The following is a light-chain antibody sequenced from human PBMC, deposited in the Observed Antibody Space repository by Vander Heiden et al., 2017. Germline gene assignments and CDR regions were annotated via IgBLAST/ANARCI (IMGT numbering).Light chain of an antibody. Sequence: QSALTQPAPVSGSPGQSITISCTGTSSDGGGYNYVSWYQQHPGKAPKPMMYEVSIRPSGVSNRFSGSKSGNTASLTISGLQAEDEADYYCSSYTSSSTLFGGGTKLTVL. CDR1: SSDGGGYNY. V-gene: IGLV2-14*01. J-gene: IGLJ2*01. CDR3: SSYTSSSTL. CDR2: EVS.